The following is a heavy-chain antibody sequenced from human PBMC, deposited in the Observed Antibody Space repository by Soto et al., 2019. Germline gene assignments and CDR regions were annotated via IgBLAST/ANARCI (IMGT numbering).Heavy chain of an antibody. J-gene: IGHJ1*01. D-gene: IGHD2-8*01. CDR2: IHPSGDT. V-gene: IGHV1-46*01. CDR1: GYKFTTYF. Sequence: QVQLVQSGAEVKKPGASVKVACKASGYKFTTYFIHRVRQAPGQGLEWMGMIHPSGDTGYGQKFRGRVTMTIDTSTTTAYMELRNLTSEDTAIYFSVRGYCTTTPCSGDFQHWGQGTLVTVSS. CDR3: VRGYCTTTPCSGDFQH.